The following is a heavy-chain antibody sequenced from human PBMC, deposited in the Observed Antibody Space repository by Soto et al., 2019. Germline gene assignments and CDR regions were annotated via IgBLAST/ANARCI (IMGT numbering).Heavy chain of an antibody. Sequence: ASVKVSCKASGYTFTGYYMHWVRQAPGQGLEWMGWINPNSGGTNYAQKFQGRVTMTRDTSISTAYMELSRLRSDDTAVYYCARPGVVAATSLEAFDIWGQGTMVTVSS. D-gene: IGHD2-15*01. CDR1: GYTFTGYY. CDR3: ARPGVVAATSLEAFDI. V-gene: IGHV1-2*02. CDR2: INPNSGGT. J-gene: IGHJ3*02.